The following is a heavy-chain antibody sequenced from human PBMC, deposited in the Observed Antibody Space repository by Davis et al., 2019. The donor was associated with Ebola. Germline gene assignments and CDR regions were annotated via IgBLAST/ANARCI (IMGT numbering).Heavy chain of an antibody. V-gene: IGHV1-18*01. CDR3: ARGELRFPVDY. D-gene: IGHD3-3*01. CDR2: ISTYNGNT. J-gene: IGHJ4*02. Sequence: AASVKVSCKASGYSFSTCGISWVRQAPGQGLEWVGWISTYNGNTNYAQKLQDRVTMTTDTSTTTAYMELRSLRSDDTALYYCARGELRFPVDYWGQGTLVTVSS. CDR1: GYSFSTCG.